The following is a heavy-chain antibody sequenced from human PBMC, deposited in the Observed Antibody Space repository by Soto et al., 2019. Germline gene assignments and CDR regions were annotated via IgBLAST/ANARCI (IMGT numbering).Heavy chain of an antibody. CDR3: ARSPSDYGDYKDYYYGMDV. Sequence: GASVKVSCKASGYTFTGYYMHWVRQAPGQGLEWMGWINPNSGGTNYAQKFQGWVTMTRDTSTSTVYMELSSLRSEDTAVYYCARSPSDYGDYKDYYYGMDVWGQGTTVTVS. J-gene: IGHJ6*02. CDR2: INPNSGGT. D-gene: IGHD4-17*01. CDR1: GYTFTGYY. V-gene: IGHV1-2*04.